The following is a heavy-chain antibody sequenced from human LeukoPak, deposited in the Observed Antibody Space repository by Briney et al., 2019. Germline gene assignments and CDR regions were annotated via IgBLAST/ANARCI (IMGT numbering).Heavy chain of an antibody. J-gene: IGHJ4*02. CDR3: AREYSCSSTSCLYFDY. CDR1: GFTFSSYA. D-gene: IGHD2-2*01. Sequence: GGSLRLSCAASGFTFSSYAMHWVRQAPGKGLEWVAVISYDGSNKYYADSVKGRFTISRDNSKNTLYLQMNSLRAEDTAVYYCAREYSCSSTSCLYFDYWGQGTLVTVSS. CDR2: ISYDGSNK. V-gene: IGHV3-30*04.